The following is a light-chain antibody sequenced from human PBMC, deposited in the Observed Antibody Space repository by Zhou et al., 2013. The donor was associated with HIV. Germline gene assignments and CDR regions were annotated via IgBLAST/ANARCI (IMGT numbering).Light chain of an antibody. CDR3: SSYAGSSTLXV. Sequence: QSALTQPASVSGSPGQSITISCSGTSSDIGGYNYVSWYQQHPGKAPKLMIYDVNNRPSGVSNRFSGSKSGNTASLTISGLQAEDEADYYCSSYAGSSTLXVFGIGTKVT. V-gene: IGLV2-14*03. CDR2: DVN. J-gene: IGLJ1*01. CDR1: SSDIGGYNY.